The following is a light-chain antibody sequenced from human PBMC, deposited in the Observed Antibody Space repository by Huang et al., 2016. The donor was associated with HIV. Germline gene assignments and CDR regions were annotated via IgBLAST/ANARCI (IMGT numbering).Light chain of an antibody. CDR3: QQYNNWPSGT. CDR2: GAS. J-gene: IGKJ1*01. Sequence: EIVMTQSPATLSVSPGERATLSCRASQSVSSNLAWYQQKPGQAPRLLIQGASTRATCIPARFSGSGSGTEFTLTISSLQSEDFVVYCCQQYNNWPSGTFGQGTKVEIK. V-gene: IGKV3-15*01. CDR1: QSVSSN.